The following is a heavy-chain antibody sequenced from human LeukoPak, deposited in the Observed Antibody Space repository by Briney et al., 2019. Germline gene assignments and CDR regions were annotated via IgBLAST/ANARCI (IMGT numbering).Heavy chain of an antibody. CDR2: IYYSGST. Sequence: PSETLSLTCTVSGGSISSGAYYWGWIRQPPGKGLEWIGSIYYSGSTYYNPSLKSRVTISVDTSKNQFSLKLSSVTAADTAVYYCARQGPLLWFGEPTWDSSGYYAFDIWGQGTMVTVSS. CDR3: ARQGPLLWFGEPTWDSSGYYAFDI. CDR1: GGSISSGAYY. J-gene: IGHJ3*02. D-gene: IGHD3-10*01. V-gene: IGHV4-39*01.